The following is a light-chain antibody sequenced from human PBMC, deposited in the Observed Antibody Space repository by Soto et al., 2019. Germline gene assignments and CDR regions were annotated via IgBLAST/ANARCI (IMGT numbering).Light chain of an antibody. CDR3: QQSYSTPQT. CDR1: QTINTY. V-gene: IGKV1-39*01. Sequence: DIQMTQSPSSLSASVGDRVTITCRASQTINTYLNWYQQKPGKAPKLLIYAASILQSGVPSRFSGSGSGTDFTLTINSLQPEDFATYFCQQSYSTPQTFGHGTKVDIK. CDR2: AAS. J-gene: IGKJ1*01.